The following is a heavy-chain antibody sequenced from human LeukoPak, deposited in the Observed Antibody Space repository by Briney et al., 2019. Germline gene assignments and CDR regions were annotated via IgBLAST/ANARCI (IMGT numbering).Heavy chain of an antibody. D-gene: IGHD6-13*01. J-gene: IGHJ4*02. CDR2: ISSSSGST. CDR3: ANPRDSSTWYTFDY. CDR1: GFTFNSYA. Sequence: GGSLRLSCAASGFTFNSYAMNWVRQAPGKGLERVSGISSSSGSTSYADSVKGRFTISRDNSKNTLYLQMNSLRAEDTAVYYCANPRDSSTWYTFDYWGQGTLVTVSS. V-gene: IGHV3-23*01.